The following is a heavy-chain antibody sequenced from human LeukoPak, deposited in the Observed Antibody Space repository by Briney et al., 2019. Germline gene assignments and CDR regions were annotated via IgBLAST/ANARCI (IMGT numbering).Heavy chain of an antibody. CDR2: ISSSSSYI. Sequence: GGSMRLSSAASGFTFSSDSMNWVRQAQGKGLEWVSSISSSSSYIYYADSVKRRFTISRDNAKNSLYLQMNSLRAEDTAVYYCARDWGDYAFFDYWGQGTLVTVSS. J-gene: IGHJ4*02. D-gene: IGHD4-17*01. CDR3: ARDWGDYAFFDY. V-gene: IGHV3-21*01. CDR1: GFTFSSDS.